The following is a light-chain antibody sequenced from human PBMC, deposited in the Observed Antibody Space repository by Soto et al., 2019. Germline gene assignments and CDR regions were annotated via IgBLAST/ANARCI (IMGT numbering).Light chain of an antibody. CDR1: SSNIGNNY. Sequence: QAVVTQPPSVSAAPGQKVTIPCSGSSSNIGNNYVSWYQQLPRAAPKLLIYENNKRPSGIPDRFSGSKSGTSATLGITGLQTGDEADYYCGTWDSSLSAGVFGGGTQLTVL. V-gene: IGLV1-51*01. CDR3: GTWDSSLSAGV. J-gene: IGLJ7*01. CDR2: ENN.